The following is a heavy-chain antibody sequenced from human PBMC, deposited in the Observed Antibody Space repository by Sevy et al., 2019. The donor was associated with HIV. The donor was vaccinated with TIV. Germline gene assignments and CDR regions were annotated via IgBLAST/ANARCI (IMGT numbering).Heavy chain of an antibody. V-gene: IGHV3-33*01. CDR3: AMNYYDSSGSSLFFDY. CDR1: GFTFSSYG. D-gene: IGHD3-22*01. Sequence: GGSQRLSCAASGFTFSSYGMHWVRQAPGKGLEWVAVIWYDGSNKYYADSVKGRFTISRDNSKNTLYLQMNSLRAEDTAVYYCAMNYYDSSGSSLFFDYWGQGTLVTVSS. J-gene: IGHJ4*02. CDR2: IWYDGSNK.